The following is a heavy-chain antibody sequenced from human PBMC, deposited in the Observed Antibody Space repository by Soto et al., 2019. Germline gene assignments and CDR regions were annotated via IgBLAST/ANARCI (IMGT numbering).Heavy chain of an antibody. Sequence: QVQLQESGPGLVKPSETLSLTCTVSGASMSDYYGSCIRQSHGKGLEHIGYLHYSGSANYNPSLKSRVTISMDTSKNQFSLKLTSVIAADTAIYYCARSGHTFAGVVWGQGILVTVSS. J-gene: IGHJ4*02. V-gene: IGHV4-59*01. CDR1: GASMSDYY. CDR2: LHYSGSA. D-gene: IGHD3-16*01. CDR3: ARSGHTFAGVV.